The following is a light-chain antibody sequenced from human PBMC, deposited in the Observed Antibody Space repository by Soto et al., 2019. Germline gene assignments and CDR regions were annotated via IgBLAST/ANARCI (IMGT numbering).Light chain of an antibody. CDR2: RNN. V-gene: IGLV1-44*01. J-gene: IGLJ1*01. Sequence: QSVLTQPPSASGTPGQRVTIPCSGSSSNIGSNNVNWYQQVPGTAPKLLIHRNNERPSGVPDRFSGSKSGTSASLAISGLQSEDEADYYCAAWDDSLNGYVFGTGTKLTVL. CDR3: AAWDDSLNGYV. CDR1: SSNIGSNN.